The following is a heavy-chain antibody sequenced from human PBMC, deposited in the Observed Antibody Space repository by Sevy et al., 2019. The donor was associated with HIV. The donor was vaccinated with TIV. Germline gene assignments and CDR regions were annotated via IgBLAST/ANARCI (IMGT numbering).Heavy chain of an antibody. J-gene: IGHJ4*02. CDR2: INSKSSTI. CDR1: GLTFSSNS. Sequence: GGSLRLSCAASGLTFSSNSMNWVRQAPGKGLEWISYINSKSSTIHYADSVKGRFTISRDNAKNSLYLQMSSLRAEDTAMYYCARCPSLRELKNVPVDYWGQGTLVTVSS. CDR3: ARCPSLRELKNVPVDY. D-gene: IGHD1-26*01. V-gene: IGHV3-48*01.